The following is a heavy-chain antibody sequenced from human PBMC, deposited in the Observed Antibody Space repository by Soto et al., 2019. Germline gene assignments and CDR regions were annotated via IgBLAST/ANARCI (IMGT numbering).Heavy chain of an antibody. CDR1: GGPYSKYS. Sequence: QVQLVQSGTEVKKPGSSVTVSCKASGGPYSKYSISWVRQAPGQGLEWMGRIIPIFDMTNYAQKFQGRVTITAXXXTXTVYMDLSSLRSEDTAVYYCARSLLGDHYDSDGLDSWGQGTLVSVSS. D-gene: IGHD3-22*01. J-gene: IGHJ4*02. CDR2: IIPIFDMT. CDR3: ARSLLGDHYDSDGLDS. V-gene: IGHV1-69*02.